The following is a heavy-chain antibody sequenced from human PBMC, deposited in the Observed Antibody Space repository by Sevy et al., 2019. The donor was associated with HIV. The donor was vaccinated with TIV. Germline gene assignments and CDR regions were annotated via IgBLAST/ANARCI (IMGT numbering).Heavy chain of an antibody. J-gene: IGHJ3*02. CDR3: ARDPYDCGGDCYISGVFDI. D-gene: IGHD2-21*01. CDR2: INYIGTT. CDR1: DGSLSGYY. V-gene: IGHV4-34*01. Sequence: SETLSLTCAVYDGSLSGYYWSWIRQSPGKGLEWIGQINYIGTTNYTPSLSSRVTISIDTSKNQFSLGLRTVTAADTAIYYCARDPYDCGGDCYISGVFDIWGQGTLVTVSS.